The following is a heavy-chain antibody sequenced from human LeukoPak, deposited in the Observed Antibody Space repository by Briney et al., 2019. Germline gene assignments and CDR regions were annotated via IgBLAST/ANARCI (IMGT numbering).Heavy chain of an antibody. CDR1: GFTFSSYG. CDR2: IRYDGSNK. CDR3: AKDPQTLNYYYYMDV. J-gene: IGHJ6*03. V-gene: IGHV3-30*02. Sequence: GGSLRLSCAASGFTFSSYGMHWVRQAPGKGLEWVAFIRYDGSNKYYADSVKGRFTISRDNSKNTLYLQMNSLRAEDTAVYYCAKDPQTLNYYYYMDVWGKGTTVTISS.